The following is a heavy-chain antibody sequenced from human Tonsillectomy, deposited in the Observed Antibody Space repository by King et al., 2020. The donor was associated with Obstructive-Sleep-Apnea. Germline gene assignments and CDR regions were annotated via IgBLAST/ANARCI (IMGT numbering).Heavy chain of an antibody. J-gene: IGHJ6*02. V-gene: IGHV3-74*01. CDR2: IHSDGSST. Sequence: EVQLVESGGGLVQPGGSLRLSCAASGFTFSSYWMHWVRQPPGKGLVWVSRIHSDGSSTNYADSVKGRFTISRDNAKNTLYLQMNSLRAEDTAVYYCAREKSYYYAMDVWGQGTTVTVSS. CDR1: GFTFSSYW. CDR3: AREKSYYYAMDV.